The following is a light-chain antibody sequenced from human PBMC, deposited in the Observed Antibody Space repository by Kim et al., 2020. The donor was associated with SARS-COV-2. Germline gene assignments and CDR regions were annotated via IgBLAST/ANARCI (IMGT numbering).Light chain of an antibody. Sequence: QPVLTQSPSASASLGASVKLTCTLSSGHSSYAIAWHQQQPEKGPRYLMKLNSDGSHSKGDGIPDRFSGYSSGAERYLTITSLQSEDEADYYCQTWGTGIRVFGGGTQLTV. CDR1: SGHSSYA. CDR2: LNSDGSH. J-gene: IGLJ3*02. CDR3: QTWGTGIRV. V-gene: IGLV4-69*01.